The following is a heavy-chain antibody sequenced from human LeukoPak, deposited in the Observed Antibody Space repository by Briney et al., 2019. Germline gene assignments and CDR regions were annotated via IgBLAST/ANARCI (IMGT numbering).Heavy chain of an antibody. D-gene: IGHD6-19*01. CDR3: ARAEGYSSGWYWENAYYYYMDV. V-gene: IGHV1-8*03. CDR2: MNPNSGNT. J-gene: IGHJ6*03. CDR1: GYTFTSYD. Sequence: ASVKVSCKASGYTFTSYDINWVRQATGQGLEWMGWMNPNSGNTGYAQKFQGRVTITRNTSISTAYMELSSLRSEDTAVYYCARAEGYSSGWYWENAYYYYMDVWGKGTTVTVSS.